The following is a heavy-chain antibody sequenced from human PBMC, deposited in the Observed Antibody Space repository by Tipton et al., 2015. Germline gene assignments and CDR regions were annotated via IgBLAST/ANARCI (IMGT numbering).Heavy chain of an antibody. CDR2: IYSSGST. J-gene: IGHJ5*02. CDR1: GGSISNYY. V-gene: IGHV4-4*07. Sequence: TLSLTCTVSGGSISNYYWSWIRQPAGKGLEWIGRIYSSGSTNYNPSLKSRVTMSVDTSKNQFSLKLSSVTAADTAVYYCARQRRITMTVVVRDNWLDPWGQGTLVIVSP. D-gene: IGHD3-22*01. CDR3: ARQRRITMTVVVRDNWLDP.